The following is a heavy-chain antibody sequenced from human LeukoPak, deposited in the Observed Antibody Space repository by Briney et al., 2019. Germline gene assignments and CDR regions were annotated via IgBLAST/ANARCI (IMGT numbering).Heavy chain of an antibody. J-gene: IGHJ4*02. D-gene: IGHD3-22*01. CDR2: ITSRGEST. CDR3: ARDRPNYYGSDGHYYRRDGDY. V-gene: IGHV3-23*01. Sequence: GGSLRLSCAASGFTFSIYAMSWVRQAPGKGLQWVSSITSRGESTWHVDSVKGRFTITRDNSENTLYLQMHSLRAEDTAVYYCARDRPNYYGSDGHYYRRDGDYWGRGTLVSVSS. CDR1: GFTFSIYA.